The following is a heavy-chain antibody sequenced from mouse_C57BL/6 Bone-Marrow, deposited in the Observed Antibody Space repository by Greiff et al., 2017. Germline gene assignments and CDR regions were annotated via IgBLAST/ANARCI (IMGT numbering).Heavy chain of an antibody. CDR1: GFTFSSYA. CDR3: ARGEGIYYGYDGAMDY. V-gene: IGHV5-4*03. CDR2: ISDGGSYT. D-gene: IGHD2-2*01. J-gene: IGHJ4*01. Sequence: EVMLVESGGGLVKPGGSLKLSCAASGFTFSSYAMSWVRQTPEKRLEWVATISDGGSYTYYPDNVKGRFTISRDKAKNNRYLQMSHLKSEDTAMDYCARGEGIYYGYDGAMDYWGQGTSVTVSS.